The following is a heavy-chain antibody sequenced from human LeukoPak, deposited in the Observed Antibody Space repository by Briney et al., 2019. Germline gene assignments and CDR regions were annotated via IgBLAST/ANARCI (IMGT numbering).Heavy chain of an antibody. V-gene: IGHV3-20*04. Sequence: GGSLRLSCAASGFTDYGMSWVRQAPGKGLEWVSGINWNGGTTTYADSVKGRFTISRDNSKNTLYLQMNSLRAEDTAVYYCARSRDIVLMVYAFDYWGQGTLVTVSS. CDR3: ARSRDIVLMVYAFDY. CDR1: GFTDYG. J-gene: IGHJ4*02. D-gene: IGHD2-8*01. CDR2: INWNGGTT.